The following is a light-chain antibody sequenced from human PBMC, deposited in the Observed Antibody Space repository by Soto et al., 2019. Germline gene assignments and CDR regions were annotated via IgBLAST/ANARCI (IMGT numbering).Light chain of an antibody. V-gene: IGKV3-20*01. CDR2: GAS. J-gene: IGKJ3*01. CDR3: HQYGSLLGRFT. CDR1: QSVSSSY. Sequence: EIVLTQSPGTLSLSPGERANLSCRASQSVSSSYLAWYQQKPGQAPRLLIYGASSRATRIPDRFSGIGFGPDFPLTISRLEPEDVAVYFCHQYGSLLGRFTFGPGAKVDIK.